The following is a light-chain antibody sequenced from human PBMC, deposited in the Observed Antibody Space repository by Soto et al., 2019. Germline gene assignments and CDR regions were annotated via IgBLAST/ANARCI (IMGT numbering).Light chain of an antibody. Sequence: EIVLTQSPRTRSLSPGGRATLSCSSFQSVSSTSLIWYQQQRGGAPRLLIFGAATRATGIPARLSGSGSGTEFTLTISSLQSEDFAVYYCQQYNNWPPITFGQGTRLEIK. CDR3: QQYNNWPPIT. CDR1: QSVSST. V-gene: IGKV3-15*01. CDR2: GAA. J-gene: IGKJ5*01.